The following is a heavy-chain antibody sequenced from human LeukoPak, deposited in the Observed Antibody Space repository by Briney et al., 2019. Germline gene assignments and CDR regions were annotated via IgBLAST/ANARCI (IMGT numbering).Heavy chain of an antibody. CDR3: ARDYSSSSYWFDP. Sequence: VASVKVSCKASGYTFTGYYMHWVRQAPGQGLEWMGWINPNSGGTNYAQKFQGRVTMTRDTSISTAYMELSRLRSDDTAVYYCARDYSSSSYWFDPWGQGTLVTVSS. CDR2: INPNSGGT. CDR1: GYTFTGYY. D-gene: IGHD6-6*01. J-gene: IGHJ5*02. V-gene: IGHV1-2*02.